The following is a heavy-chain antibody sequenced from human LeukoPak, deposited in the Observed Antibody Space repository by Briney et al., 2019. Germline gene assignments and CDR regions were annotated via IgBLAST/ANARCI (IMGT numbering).Heavy chain of an antibody. CDR1: GFTFSNYG. Sequence: GGSLRLSCAASGFTFSNYGMHWVRQAPGKGLEWVAVIWYDGSNKYYADSVKGRFTISRDNSKNTLYLQMNSLRAEDTAVYYCARSRAFNSGAFDPWGQGSLVTVSS. CDR2: IWYDGSNK. D-gene: IGHD1-26*01. J-gene: IGHJ5*02. CDR3: ARSRAFNSGAFDP. V-gene: IGHV3-33*01.